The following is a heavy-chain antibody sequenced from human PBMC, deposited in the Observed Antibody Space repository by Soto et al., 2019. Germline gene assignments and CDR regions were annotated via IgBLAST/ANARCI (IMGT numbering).Heavy chain of an antibody. D-gene: IGHD6-19*01. CDR3: ARGTLYGLGYSSGWPNFDY. V-gene: IGHV3-30-3*01. CDR1: GFTFSSYA. CDR2: ISYEGINK. J-gene: IGHJ4*02. Sequence: QVQLVESGGGVVQPGRSLRLSCAASGFTFSSYAMHWVRQAPGKGLEWVAVISYEGINKYYADSVKGRFTISRDNSKNTLYLQINSLRAEDTAVYYCARGTLYGLGYSSGWPNFDYWGQGTLVTVSS.